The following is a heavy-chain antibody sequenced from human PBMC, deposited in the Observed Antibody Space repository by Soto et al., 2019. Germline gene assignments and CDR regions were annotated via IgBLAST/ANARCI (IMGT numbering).Heavy chain of an antibody. CDR1: GGSISSYY. CDR2: IYTSGST. Sequence: SETLSLTCTVSGGSISSYYWNWIRQPAGKGLEWVGRIYTSGSTNYNPSLKRRGTMSVDTSKNQFSLKLSPVTAPDTAVYYCARACCSTRCSAYPYSYGMDVWGQGTTVTVSS. D-gene: IGHD2-2*01. V-gene: IGHV4-4*07. CDR3: ARACCSTRCSAYPYSYGMDV. J-gene: IGHJ6*02.